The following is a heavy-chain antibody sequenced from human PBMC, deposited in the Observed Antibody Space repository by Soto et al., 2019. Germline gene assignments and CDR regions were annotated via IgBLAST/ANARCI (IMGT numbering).Heavy chain of an antibody. CDR3: GLGYCSSTSCYPGFGSNY. D-gene: IGHD2-2*01. CDR2: IIPIFGTA. J-gene: IGHJ4*02. CDR1: GGTFSSYA. Sequence: QVQLVQSGAEVKKPGSSVKVSCKASGGTFSSYAISWVRQAPGQGLEWMGGIIPIFGTANYAQKFQGRVTITAEESTSTAYMELSSLRSEDTAVYYCGLGYCSSTSCYPGFGSNYWGQGTLVTVSS. V-gene: IGHV1-69*01.